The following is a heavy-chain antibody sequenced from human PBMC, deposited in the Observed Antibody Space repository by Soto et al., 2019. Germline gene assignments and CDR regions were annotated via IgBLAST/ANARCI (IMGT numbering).Heavy chain of an antibody. Sequence: GGSLRLSCAASGFTFSSYAMSWVRQAPGKGLEWVSAISGSGGSTYYADSVKGRFTISRDNSKNTLYLQMNSLRAEDTAVYYCAKDLRGRIAVAAYYFDYWGQGTLVPVSS. J-gene: IGHJ4*02. CDR1: GFTFSSYA. CDR3: AKDLRGRIAVAAYYFDY. D-gene: IGHD6-19*01. V-gene: IGHV3-23*01. CDR2: ISGSGGST.